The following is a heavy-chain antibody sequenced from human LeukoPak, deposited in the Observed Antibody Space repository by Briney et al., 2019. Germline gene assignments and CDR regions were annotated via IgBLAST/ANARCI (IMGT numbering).Heavy chain of an antibody. D-gene: IGHD1-26*01. J-gene: IGHJ4*02. Sequence: PGGSLRLPCAASGFSFSGHWMNWVRQPPGKGLEWVANIKADGSEKYYADSVKGRFTISRDDAKRTVDLQMDNLRAEDTAIYYCAYRNNFEYWGQGALVTVSS. V-gene: IGHV3-7*05. CDR2: IKADGSEK. CDR1: GFSFSGHW. CDR3: AYRNNFEY.